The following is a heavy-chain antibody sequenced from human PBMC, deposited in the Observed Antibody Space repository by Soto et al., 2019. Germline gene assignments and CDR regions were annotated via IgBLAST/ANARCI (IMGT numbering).Heavy chain of an antibody. J-gene: IGHJ4*02. D-gene: IGHD2-15*01. CDR1: GDSIKPYY. CDR3: ARYYCAGGTCYHFEH. V-gene: IGHV4-59*01. CDR2: VYYNGDT. Sequence: SETLSLTCTVSGDSIKPYYWSWMRQPPGKGLEWIGYVYYNGDTNSNPSLKSRVSISVETSKNQFSLRLSSVTTADTAIYYCARYYCAGGTCYHFEHWSQGTLVTVSS.